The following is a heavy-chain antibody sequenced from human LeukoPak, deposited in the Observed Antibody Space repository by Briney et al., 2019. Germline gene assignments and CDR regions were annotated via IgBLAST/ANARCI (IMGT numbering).Heavy chain of an antibody. Sequence: GGSLRLSCAASGFNLSYFGMNWVRQAPGKGLEWVSSISRGSSYIYYADSLKGRFTISRDNAKNSLFLQMKSLRADDTAVYYCARSRWLDAFDYWGQGTLVTVSS. CDR1: GFNLSYFG. J-gene: IGHJ4*02. CDR3: ARSRWLDAFDY. D-gene: IGHD6-19*01. CDR2: ISRGSSYI. V-gene: IGHV3-21*01.